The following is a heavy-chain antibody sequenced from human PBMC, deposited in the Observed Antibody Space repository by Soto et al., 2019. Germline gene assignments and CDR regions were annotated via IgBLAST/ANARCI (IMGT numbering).Heavy chain of an antibody. Sequence: EVQLVESGGGLVKPGGSLRLSCAASGFTFSNAWMSWVRQAPGKGLEWVGRIKSKTDGGTTDYAAPVKGRFTISSDDSKNTLYLQMNSLKTEDTAVYYCTTDHSGDYVRYDYWGQGTLVTVSS. V-gene: IGHV3-15*01. D-gene: IGHD4-17*01. CDR3: TTDHSGDYVRYDY. CDR2: IKSKTDGGTT. CDR1: GFTFSNAW. J-gene: IGHJ4*02.